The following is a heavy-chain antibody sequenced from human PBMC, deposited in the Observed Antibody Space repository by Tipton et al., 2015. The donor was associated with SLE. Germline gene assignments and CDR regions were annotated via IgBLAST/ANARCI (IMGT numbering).Heavy chain of an antibody. Sequence: SLRLSCAASGFTFDDYAMHWVRQAPGKGPEWVSGISWNSGSIGYADSVKGRFTISRDNSKNTLYLQMNSLRAEDTAVYYCARAWGIAARPDYFDYWGQGTLVTVSS. J-gene: IGHJ4*02. CDR3: ARAWGIAARPDYFDY. CDR1: GFTFDDYA. CDR2: ISWNSGSI. V-gene: IGHV3-9*01. D-gene: IGHD6-6*01.